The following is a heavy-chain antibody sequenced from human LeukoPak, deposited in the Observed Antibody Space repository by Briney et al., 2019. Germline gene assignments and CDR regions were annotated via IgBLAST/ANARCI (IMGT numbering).Heavy chain of an antibody. CDR3: ARVSSSTWYPTVDY. V-gene: IGHV4-59*01. CDR1: GGSISPYY. CDR2: IYYSGST. J-gene: IGHJ4*02. D-gene: IGHD6-13*01. Sequence: SETLSLTCSVSGGSISPYYWSWIRQPPGKGLEGIGYIYYSGSTNYDPSLKSRVTISVDTSKNQFSLKLSSVTAADTAVYHCARVSSSTWYPTVDYWGQGTLVTVSS.